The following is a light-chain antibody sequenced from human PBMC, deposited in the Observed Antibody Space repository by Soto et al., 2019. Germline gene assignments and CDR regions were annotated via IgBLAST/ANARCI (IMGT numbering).Light chain of an antibody. CDR1: QSIRSH. Sequence: DIQMTQSPSSLSASVRDRVTITCRASQSIRSHLNWYQERPGKAPQLLIYAASSLQSGVPSRFSGTGSGTDFTLTISSLQPEDFATYYCQQSYNPPYTFGQGTKLEIK. V-gene: IGKV1-39*01. J-gene: IGKJ2*01. CDR2: AAS. CDR3: QQSYNPPYT.